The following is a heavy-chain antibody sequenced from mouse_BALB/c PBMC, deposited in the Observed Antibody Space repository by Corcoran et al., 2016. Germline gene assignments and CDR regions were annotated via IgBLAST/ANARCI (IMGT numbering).Heavy chain of an antibody. CDR2: INPRSRGT. D-gene: IGHD1-1*01. V-gene: IGHV1-18*01. CDR1: GYTFTDYN. CDR3: ARWGITTFDY. Sequence: EVLLQQSGPVLVKPGASVKITCKTSGYTFTDYNMDWVKQSHGKGLEWIGDINPRSRGTIYNQTFEVRATLTVDKSSSTAYMELRSLTSEDSAVYDCARWGITTFDYCGQGTTVTVSS. J-gene: IGHJ2*01.